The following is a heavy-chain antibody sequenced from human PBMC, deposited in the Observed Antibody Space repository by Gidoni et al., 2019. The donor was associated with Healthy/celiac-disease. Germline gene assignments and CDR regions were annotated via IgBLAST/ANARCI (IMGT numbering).Heavy chain of an antibody. Sequence: STYYNPSLKSRVTISVDTSKNQFSLKLSSVTAADTAVYYCARPTGEYSSRGDMFDPWGQGTLVTVSS. CDR3: ARPTGEYSSRGDMFDP. J-gene: IGHJ5*02. CDR2: ST. D-gene: IGHD6-6*01. V-gene: IGHV4-39*01.